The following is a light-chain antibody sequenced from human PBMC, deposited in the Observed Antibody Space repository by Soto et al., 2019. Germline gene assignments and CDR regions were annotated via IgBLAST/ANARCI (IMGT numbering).Light chain of an antibody. CDR2: EGT. J-gene: IGLJ2*01. V-gene: IGLV2-23*01. CDR3: CSYVGSSSPAI. Sequence: QSALTQPASVSGSPGQSITISCTGTSSDVASDDLVSWYQQHPGKAPKLMIYEGTKRPSGVSDRFSGSNSGNTASLTISGLQAEDEGDYYCCSYVGSSSPAIFGGGTKLTVL. CDR1: SSDVASDDL.